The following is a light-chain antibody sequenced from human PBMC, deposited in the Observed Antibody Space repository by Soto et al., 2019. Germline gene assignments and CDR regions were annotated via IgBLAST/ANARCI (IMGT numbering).Light chain of an antibody. J-gene: IGKJ1*01. CDR3: QEYSSWWT. CDR1: QSVGSN. Sequence: EIVMTQSPATLSLSPGERATLSCRASQSVGSNLAWYQQRPGQAPRLLIYATSTRATGVPARFSGSGSGTEFTLTISSLQSEDLAVYYCQEYSSWWTFGQGTKFEIK. CDR2: ATS. V-gene: IGKV3-15*01.